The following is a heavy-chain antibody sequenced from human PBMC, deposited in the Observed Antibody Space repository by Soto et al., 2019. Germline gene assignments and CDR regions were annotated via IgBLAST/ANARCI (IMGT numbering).Heavy chain of an antibody. V-gene: IGHV4-39*01. CDR3: ARSPSRQYFDWLPDFDS. Sequence: SETLSLTCTVSGVFISSIKYYWSWIRQPPGKGLEWIGSIYYSGSTYYNPSLKSRVTISVDTSKSQNSLNLRSVTAVDTAVYYCARSPSRQYFDWLPDFDSWGQGALVTVPS. D-gene: IGHD3-9*01. CDR2: IYYSGST. CDR1: GVFISSIKYY. J-gene: IGHJ4*02.